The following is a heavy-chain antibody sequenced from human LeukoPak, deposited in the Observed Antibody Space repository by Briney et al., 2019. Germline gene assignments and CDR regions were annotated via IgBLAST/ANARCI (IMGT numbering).Heavy chain of an antibody. Sequence: ASVILSCKTSGYTFNNYGVSWARQAPGQGLEWMGWISGYNGYTNSAQQFQGRVTLTMDTSTSTVYMELRCLRSDDTAVYYCARWSGGSDWLYHYGMDVWGQGTTVTVSS. J-gene: IGHJ6*02. CDR1: GYTFNNYG. V-gene: IGHV1-18*01. CDR3: ARWSGGSDWLYHYGMDV. CDR2: ISGYNGYT. D-gene: IGHD3-9*01.